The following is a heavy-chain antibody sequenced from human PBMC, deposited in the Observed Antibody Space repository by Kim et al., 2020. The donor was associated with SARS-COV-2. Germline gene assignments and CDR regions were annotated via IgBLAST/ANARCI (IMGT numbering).Heavy chain of an antibody. J-gene: IGHJ4*02. Sequence: SETLSLTCTVSGGSISSGGYYWSWIRQHPGKGLEWIGYIYYSGSTYYNPSLKSRVTISVDTSKNQFSLKLSSVTAADTAVYYCARDRWPITMIGDWGQGTLVTVSS. CDR2: IYYSGST. V-gene: IGHV4-31*03. CDR3: ARDRWPITMIGD. D-gene: IGHD3-22*01. CDR1: GGSISSGGYY.